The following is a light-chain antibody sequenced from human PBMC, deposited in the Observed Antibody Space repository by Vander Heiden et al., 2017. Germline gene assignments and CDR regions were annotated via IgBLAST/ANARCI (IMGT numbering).Light chain of an antibody. CDR1: QSIGSY. Sequence: DIQMTQSPSSLSASVGDRVTITCRASQSIGSYLNWYQQNLGKAPRLLIYAASNLQSGVPSRFSGSGSGTDFTLTISSLQPEDFATYYCQQSYSSARTFGQGTKVEIK. V-gene: IGKV1-39*01. CDR3: QQSYSSART. CDR2: AAS. J-gene: IGKJ1*01.